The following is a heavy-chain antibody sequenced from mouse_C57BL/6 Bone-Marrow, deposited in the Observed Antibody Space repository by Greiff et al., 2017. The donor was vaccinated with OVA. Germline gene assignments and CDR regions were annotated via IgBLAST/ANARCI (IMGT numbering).Heavy chain of an antibody. CDR1: GFSLTSYG. J-gene: IGHJ4*01. D-gene: IGHD1-1*01. V-gene: IGHV2-2*01. CDR3: ARTLYYGSSSYAMDY. Sequence: QVQLQQSGPGLVQPSQSLSITCTVSGFSLTSYGVHWVRQSPGKGLEWLGVIWSGGSTDYNAAFISRLSISKDNSKSQVFFKMNSLQADDTAIYYCARTLYYGSSSYAMDYWGQGTSVTVSS. CDR2: IWSGGST.